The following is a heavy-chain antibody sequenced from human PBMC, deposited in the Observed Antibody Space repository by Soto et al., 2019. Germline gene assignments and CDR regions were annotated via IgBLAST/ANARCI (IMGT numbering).Heavy chain of an antibody. CDR1: GFTFSSYW. J-gene: IGHJ4*02. CDR2: INSDGSST. Sequence: GGALRLSCAASGFTFSSYWMYWVRQAPGKGLVWVSRINSDGSSTNYADSVKGRFTISRDNAKNTLYLQMNSLRVEDTAVYYCARDFCTSATCSTRLFDYWGQGTLVTVSS. V-gene: IGHV3-74*01. D-gene: IGHD2-2*01. CDR3: ARDFCTSATCSTRLFDY.